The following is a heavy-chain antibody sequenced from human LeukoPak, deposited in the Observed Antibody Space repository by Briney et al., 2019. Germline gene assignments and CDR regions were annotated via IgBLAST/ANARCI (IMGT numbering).Heavy chain of an antibody. CDR3: ARQDYGDSAFDI. D-gene: IGHD4-17*01. Sequence: GGSLRLSCAASGFTFSTFEMNWVRQAPGKGLEWTSYISSSGSTIYYADSVKGRFTISRDNAKNSLYLQMNSLRAEDTAVYYCARQDYGDSAFDIWGQGTMVTVSS. J-gene: IGHJ3*02. CDR2: ISSSGSTI. CDR1: GFTFSTFE. V-gene: IGHV3-48*03.